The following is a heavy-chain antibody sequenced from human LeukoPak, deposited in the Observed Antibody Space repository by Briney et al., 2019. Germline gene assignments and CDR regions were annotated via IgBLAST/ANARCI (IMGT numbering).Heavy chain of an antibody. Sequence: GGSLRLSCAASGFNFSRYNMHWVRQAPGKGLEWVSSITTSSSYIYYADSLKGRFTISRDDAKNSLYLQMNSLRVEDTAVYYCARDLRGYDILTGYSGYWGQGTLVTVSS. CDR3: ARDLRGYDILTGYSGY. V-gene: IGHV3-21*01. CDR2: ITTSSSYI. J-gene: IGHJ4*02. D-gene: IGHD3-9*01. CDR1: GFNFSRYN.